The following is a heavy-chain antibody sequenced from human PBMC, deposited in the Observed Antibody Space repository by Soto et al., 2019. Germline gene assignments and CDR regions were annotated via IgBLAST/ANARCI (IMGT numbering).Heavy chain of an antibody. Sequence: QVQLQESGPGLVKPSQTLSLTCTVSGGSISSSGYYWSWIRQHPGKGLEWIGYIYYSGNSYYNPSLKSLITIAVDTSKNLFSLRLNSVTAADTAVFYCARAVGGYSLFDYWGQGTLVTVSS. CDR2: IYYSGNS. D-gene: IGHD5-12*01. CDR1: GGSISSSGYY. CDR3: ARAVGGYSLFDY. V-gene: IGHV4-31*01. J-gene: IGHJ4*02.